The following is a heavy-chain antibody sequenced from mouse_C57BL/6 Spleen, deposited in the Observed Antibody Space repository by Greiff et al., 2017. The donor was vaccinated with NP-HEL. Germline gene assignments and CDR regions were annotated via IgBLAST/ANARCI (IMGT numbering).Heavy chain of an antibody. V-gene: IGHV1-64*01. CDR1: GYTFTSYW. CDR2: IHPNSGST. J-gene: IGHJ4*01. CDR3: ARGFYYDYDGAMDY. Sequence: QLQQPGAELVKPGASVKLSCMASGYTFTSYWMHWVKQRPGQGLEWIGMIHPNSGSTNYNEKFKSKATLTVDKSSSTAYMQLSSLTSEDSAVYYCARGFYYDYDGAMDYWGQGTSVTVSS. D-gene: IGHD2-4*01.